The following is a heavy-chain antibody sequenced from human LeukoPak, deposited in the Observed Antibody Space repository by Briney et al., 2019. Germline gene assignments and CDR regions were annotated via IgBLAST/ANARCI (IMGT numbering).Heavy chain of an antibody. J-gene: IGHJ4*02. Sequence: PGGSLRLSCAASGFTFSSYSMNWLRQAPGKGLEWVSSISSSSSYIYYADSVKGRFTISRDNAKNSLYLQMNSLRAEDTAVYYCARGPITMIVVVNFDYWGQGTLVTVSS. CDR2: ISSSSSYI. V-gene: IGHV3-21*01. CDR3: ARGPITMIVVVNFDY. D-gene: IGHD3-22*01. CDR1: GFTFSSYS.